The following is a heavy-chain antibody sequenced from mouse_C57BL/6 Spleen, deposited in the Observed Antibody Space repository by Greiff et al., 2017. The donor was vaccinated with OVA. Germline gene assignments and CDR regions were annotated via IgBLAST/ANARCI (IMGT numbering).Heavy chain of an antibody. CDR2: INPGSGGT. D-gene: IGHD2-1*01. Sequence: QVQLQQSGAELVRPGTSVKLSCKASGYAFTNYLIEWVKQRPGQGLEWIGVINPGSGGTNYNEKFKGKATLTADKSSSTAYMQLSSLTSEDSAVYFCARSVIYYGNWGYAMDYWGQGTSVTVSS. CDR3: ARSVIYYGNWGYAMDY. V-gene: IGHV1-54*01. CDR1: GYAFTNYL. J-gene: IGHJ4*01.